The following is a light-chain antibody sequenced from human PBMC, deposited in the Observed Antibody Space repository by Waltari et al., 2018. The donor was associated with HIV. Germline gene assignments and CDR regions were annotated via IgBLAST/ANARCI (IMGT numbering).Light chain of an antibody. Sequence: QSALTQPASVSGSPGQSITISCTGTSSDVGGYNYVSWYQQHPGKAPKLMIYDGSKRPSGVSNRFSGSKSGNTASLTISGLQAEDEADYYCSSYTSSSTLVFGGGTKLTGL. CDR3: SSYTSSSTLV. CDR2: DGS. J-gene: IGLJ2*01. V-gene: IGLV2-14*01. CDR1: SSDVGGYNY.